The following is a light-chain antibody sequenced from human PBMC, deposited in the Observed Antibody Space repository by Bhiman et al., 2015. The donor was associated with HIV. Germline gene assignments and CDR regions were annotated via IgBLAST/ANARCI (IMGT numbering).Light chain of an antibody. CDR2: YDR. J-gene: IGLJ1*01. Sequence: SYELTQPPSVSVAPGETARITCGGSNIGGKSVHWYLQKPGQAPVLVIYYDRDRPSGIPERFSGSRSGTTVTLTISGVQAEDEADYYCQSRDSNNFYVFGTGTKVTVL. CDR3: QSRDSNNFYV. CDR1: NIGGKS. V-gene: IGLV3-21*01.